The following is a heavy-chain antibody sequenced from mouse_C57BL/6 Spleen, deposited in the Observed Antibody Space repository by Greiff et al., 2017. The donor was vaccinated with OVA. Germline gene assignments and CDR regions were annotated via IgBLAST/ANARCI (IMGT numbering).Heavy chain of an antibody. CDR2: IYPGSGNT. CDR1: GYTFTDYY. Sequence: QVQLQQSGAELVRPGASVKLSCKASGYTFTDYYINWVKQRPGQGLEWIARIYPGSGNTYYNEKFKGKATLTAEKSSSTAYMQLSSLTSEDSAVYFCARSDGYSYYFDDWGQGTTLTVSS. J-gene: IGHJ2*01. D-gene: IGHD2-3*01. CDR3: ARSDGYSYYFDD. V-gene: IGHV1-76*01.